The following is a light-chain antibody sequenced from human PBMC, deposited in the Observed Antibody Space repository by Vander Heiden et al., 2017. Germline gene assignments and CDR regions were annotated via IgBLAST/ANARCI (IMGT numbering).Light chain of an antibody. V-gene: IGLV1-44*01. J-gene: IGLJ3*02. CDR2: SNN. CDR1: SSNIGSNT. Sequence: QSVLTPPPPASGTPGQSVTISCSGSSSNIGSNTVNWYQQLPGTAPKLLIYSNNQRPSGVPDRFSGSKSGTSASLAISGLQSEDEADYYCAAWDDSLNGWVFGGGTKLTVL. CDR3: AAWDDSLNGWV.